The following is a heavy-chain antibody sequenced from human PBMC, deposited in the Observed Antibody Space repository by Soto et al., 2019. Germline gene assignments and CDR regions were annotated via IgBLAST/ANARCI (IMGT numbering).Heavy chain of an antibody. D-gene: IGHD6-13*01. CDR1: GYTFPSYW. J-gene: IGHJ6*02. CDR2: IYPGDSDT. CDR3: ARTSAAGKYYYGMDV. Sequence: PGESLKISCKGSGYTFPSYWTAWVRQMPGKGLEWMGIIYPGDSDTRYSPSFQGQVTISADKSISTAYLQWSSLKASDTAMYYCARTSAAGKYYYGMDVWGQGTTVTVSS. V-gene: IGHV5-51*01.